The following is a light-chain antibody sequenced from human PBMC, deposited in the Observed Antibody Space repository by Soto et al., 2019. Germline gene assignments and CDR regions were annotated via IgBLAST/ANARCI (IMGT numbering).Light chain of an antibody. CDR3: QQYNSYPALT. CDR2: KAS. Sequence: ENQMTQSPSTLSASIGDRVTITCRASQSISSWLAWYQQKPGKAPKLLIYKASSLESGVPSRFSGSGSGTEFTLTISSLQPDDFATYYCQQYNSYPALTFGGGTKVDIK. J-gene: IGKJ4*01. CDR1: QSISSW. V-gene: IGKV1-5*03.